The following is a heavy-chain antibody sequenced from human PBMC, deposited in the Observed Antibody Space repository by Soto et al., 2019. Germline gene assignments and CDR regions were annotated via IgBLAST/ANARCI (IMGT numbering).Heavy chain of an antibody. CDR1: GGSVSSGSYY. J-gene: IGHJ6*02. D-gene: IGHD3-9*01. CDR2: IYYSGST. CDR3: ASGLKYYDILTGYYFYGMDV. Sequence: SETLSLTCTVSGGSVSSGSYYWSWIRQPPGKGLEWIGYIYYSGSTNYNPSLKSRVTISVDTSKNQFSLKLSSVTAADTAVYYCASGLKYYDILTGYYFYGMDVWGQGTTVT. V-gene: IGHV4-61*01.